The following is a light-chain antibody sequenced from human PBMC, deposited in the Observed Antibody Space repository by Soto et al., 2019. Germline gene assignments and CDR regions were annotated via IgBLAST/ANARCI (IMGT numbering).Light chain of an antibody. CDR1: RSVDSN. J-gene: IGKJ5*01. CDR3: QQRKYWRPLT. V-gene: IGKV3-11*01. CDR2: DAS. Sequence: VLTQSPATLSLSPGERATLSCRASRSVDSNLAWYQQKPGQAPRLLIYDASNRTPGTPARLSGSGSGTDFSLTIRSLEPEDFALYYCQQRKYWRPLTFVQGTRLEIK.